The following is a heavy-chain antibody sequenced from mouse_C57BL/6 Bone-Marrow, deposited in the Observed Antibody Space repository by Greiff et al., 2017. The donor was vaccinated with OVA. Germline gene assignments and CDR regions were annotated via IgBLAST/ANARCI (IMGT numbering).Heavy chain of an antibody. V-gene: IGHV1-18*01. Sequence: VQLQQSGPELVKPGASVKIPCKASGYTFTDYNMDWVKQSHGKSLEWIGDINPNNGGTIYTQKFKGTATLTVDKSSSTAYMELRSLTSEDTAVYYCARDYGSRTEYYFDYWGQGTTLTVSS. D-gene: IGHD1-1*01. CDR2: INPNNGGT. CDR3: ARDYGSRTEYYFDY. J-gene: IGHJ2*01. CDR1: GYTFTDYN.